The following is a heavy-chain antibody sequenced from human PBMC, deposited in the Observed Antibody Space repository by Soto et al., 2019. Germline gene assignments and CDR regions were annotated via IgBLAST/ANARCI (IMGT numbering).Heavy chain of an antibody. CDR1: GGSISYYY. V-gene: IGHV4-59*13. CDR3: AREGACTGNTCYVGYFDY. D-gene: IGHD2-2*01. CDR2: IYYSGST. J-gene: IGHJ4*02. Sequence: SETLSLTCTVSGGSISYYYWSWIRQSPGKGLEWIGYIYYSGSTDYNPSLKSRVTISVEKSKRQFSLKLNSVTTADTAVYYCAREGACTGNTCYVGYFDYWGQGALVTVSS.